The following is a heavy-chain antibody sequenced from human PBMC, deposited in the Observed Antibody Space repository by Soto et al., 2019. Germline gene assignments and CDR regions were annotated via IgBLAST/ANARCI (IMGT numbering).Heavy chain of an antibody. CDR2: IYWDDNK. Sequence: QITLKESGPTLVKPTQTLTLTCTFSGFSLSTSGVGVGWIRQPPGKALEWLALIYWDDNKRYSPSLKSRLTIPTATSKTPVVLTMPTMDPVHTATYSCAQTSSYGSNWFDPWGQGTLVTVSS. J-gene: IGHJ5*02. CDR1: GFSLSTSGVG. CDR3: AQTSSYGSNWFDP. D-gene: IGHD3-10*01. V-gene: IGHV2-5*02.